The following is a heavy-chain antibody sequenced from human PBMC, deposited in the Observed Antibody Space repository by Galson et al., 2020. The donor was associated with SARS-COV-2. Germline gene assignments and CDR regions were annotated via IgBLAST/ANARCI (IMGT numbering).Heavy chain of an antibody. V-gene: IGHV5-10-1*01. J-gene: IGHJ4*02. CDR1: GYSFTSYW. D-gene: IGHD2-15*01. Sequence: KIGESLKISCKGSGYSFTSYWISWVRQMPGQGLEWMGRIDPSDSYTNYSPSFQGHVTIPADKSISTAYLQWSSLKASDTAMYYCARGVAGGFWAVDYWGQGTLVTVSS. CDR2: IDPSDSYT. CDR3: ARGVAGGFWAVDY.